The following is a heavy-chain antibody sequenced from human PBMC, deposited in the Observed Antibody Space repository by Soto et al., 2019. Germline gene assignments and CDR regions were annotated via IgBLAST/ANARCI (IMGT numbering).Heavy chain of an antibody. D-gene: IGHD2-15*01. J-gene: IGHJ6*02. CDR1: GGSISSSSYY. Sequence: NPSETLSLTCTVSGGSISSSSYYWGWIRQPPGKGLEWIGSIYYSGSTYYNPSLKSRVTISVDTSKNQFSLKLSSATAADTAVYYCARQLLDAYYYYGMDVWGQGTTVTVSS. V-gene: IGHV4-39*01. CDR2: IYYSGST. CDR3: ARQLLDAYYYYGMDV.